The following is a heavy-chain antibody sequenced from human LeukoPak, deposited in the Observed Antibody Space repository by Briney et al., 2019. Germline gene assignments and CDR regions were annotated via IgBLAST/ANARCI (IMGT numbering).Heavy chain of an antibody. CDR2: ISGSGTNT. J-gene: IGHJ4*02. CDR1: GFTFSNHA. CDR3: GKGGLPDIVVVIAAPPAY. Sequence: GGSLRPSCAGSGFTFSNHAMSWVRQAPGQGLEWVSSISGSGTNTYYAASVKGRFTISRDNSKNTLYLQMSSLRAEDTAIYYCGKGGLPDIVVVIAAPPAYWGQGTLVTVSS. V-gene: IGHV3-23*01. D-gene: IGHD2-15*01.